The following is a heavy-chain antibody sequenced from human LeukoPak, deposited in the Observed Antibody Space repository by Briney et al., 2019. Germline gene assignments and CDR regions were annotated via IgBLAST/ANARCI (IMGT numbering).Heavy chain of an antibody. V-gene: IGHV3-30-3*01. CDR1: GFTFSSYA. CDR2: ISYDGSNK. Sequence: HPGGSLRLSCAASGFTFSSYAMHWVRQAPGKGLEWVAVISYDGSNKYYADSVKGRFTISRDNSKNTLYLQMNSLRAEDTAVYYCARGWRRYSSSWLTDAFDIWGQGTLVTVSS. J-gene: IGHJ3*02. D-gene: IGHD6-13*01. CDR3: ARGWRRYSSSWLTDAFDI.